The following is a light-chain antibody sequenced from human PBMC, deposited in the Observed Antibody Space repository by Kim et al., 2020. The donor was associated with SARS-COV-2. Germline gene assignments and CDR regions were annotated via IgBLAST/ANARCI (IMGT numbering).Light chain of an antibody. CDR3: CSYAGSSASV. CDR2: EVT. Sequence: LTQPASVSGSPGQSITISCTGTSSDVGNYNLVSWYQQHPGKAPKLKIYEVTKRPSGVSNRFSGSKSGNTASLTISGLQAEDEADYYCCSYAGSSASVFGTGTKVTVL. CDR1: SSDVGNYNL. V-gene: IGLV2-23*02. J-gene: IGLJ1*01.